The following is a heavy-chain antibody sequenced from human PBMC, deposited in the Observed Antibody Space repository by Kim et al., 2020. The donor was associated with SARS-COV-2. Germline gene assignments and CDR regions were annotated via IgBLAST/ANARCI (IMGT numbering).Heavy chain of an antibody. J-gene: IGHJ4*03. CDR3: ARRRGLNTGSSFDY. D-gene: IGHD4-17*01. CDR2: IYSGDSDT. CDR1: GYSFSSYW. Sequence: GESLKISCRSSGYSFSSYWIGWVRQMPGKGLEWMGIIYSGDSDTRYSPSFQGQVTISADKPISPAYLQRNSLKAEDTAMYYCARRRGLNTGSSFDYWGQGTLVTVSS. V-gene: IGHV5-51*01.